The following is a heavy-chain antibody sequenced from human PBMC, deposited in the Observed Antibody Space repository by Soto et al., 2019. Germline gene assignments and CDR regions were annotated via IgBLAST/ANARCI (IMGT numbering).Heavy chain of an antibody. Sequence: SETLSLTCTVSGGSISSGGYYWSWIRQHPGKGLEWIGYIYYSGSTYYNPSLKSRVTISVDTSKNQFSLKLSSVTAADTAVYYCATGATTEAPTGELLWFGELYYYFDYWGQGTLVTVSS. J-gene: IGHJ4*02. CDR1: GGSISSGGYY. CDR2: IYYSGST. D-gene: IGHD3-10*01. CDR3: ATGATTEAPTGELLWFGELYYYFDY. V-gene: IGHV4-31*03.